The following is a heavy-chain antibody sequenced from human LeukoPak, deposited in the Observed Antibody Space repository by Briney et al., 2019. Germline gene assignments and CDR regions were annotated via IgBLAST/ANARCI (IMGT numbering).Heavy chain of an antibody. CDR2: INPSGTST. V-gene: IGHV1-46*01. CDR3: VNVGLIEVTGTAH. J-gene: IGHJ4*02. CDR1: GYTFSRYY. D-gene: IGHD6-19*01. Sequence: ASVKVSCKASGYTFSRYYMHWVRQAPGQGLEWLGVINPSGTSTTYAQKFQGRVTMTRDTSTSTVYMELGSMRSEHTAVYYCVNVGLIEVTGTAHWGQGTLVTVSS.